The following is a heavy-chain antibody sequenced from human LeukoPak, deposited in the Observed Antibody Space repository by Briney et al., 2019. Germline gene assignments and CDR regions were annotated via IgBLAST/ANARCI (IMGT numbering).Heavy chain of an antibody. CDR3: ARQNNWNDGYDMDV. D-gene: IGHD1-1*01. V-gene: IGHV4-59*08. J-gene: IGHJ6*02. Sequence: TSETLSLTCTVSGGSISSYYWSWIRQPPGKGLEWIGYIYYSGSTNYNPSLKSRVTISVDTSKNQFSLKLSSVTAADTAVYYCARQNNWNDGYDMDVWGQGTTVTVSS. CDR2: IYYSGST. CDR1: GGSISSYY.